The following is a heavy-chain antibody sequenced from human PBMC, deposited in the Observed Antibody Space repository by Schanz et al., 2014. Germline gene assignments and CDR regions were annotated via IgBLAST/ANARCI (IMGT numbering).Heavy chain of an antibody. CDR2: ISGRDGST. J-gene: IGHJ4*02. V-gene: IGHV3-23*04. CDR1: GFSFSSYA. D-gene: IGHD1-20*01. CDR3: ANNWNLDY. Sequence: EVQLVQSGGGLVQPGGSLRLSCATSGFSFSSYAINWVRQAPGKGLEWVSAISGRDGSTYYADSVRGRFTISRDNSKNSLYLQMNSLRAEDTAVYYCANNWNLDYWGQGTLVTVSS.